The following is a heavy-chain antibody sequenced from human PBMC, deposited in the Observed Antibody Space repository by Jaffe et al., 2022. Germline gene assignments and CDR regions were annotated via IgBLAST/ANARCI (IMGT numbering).Heavy chain of an antibody. CDR1: GGSISSYY. J-gene: IGHJ6*03. D-gene: IGHD3-9*01. CDR3: ARESRSYDILTGHYYYYYMDV. CDR2: IYYSGST. V-gene: IGHV4-59*01. Sequence: QVQLQESGPGLVKPSETLSLTCTVSGGSISSYYWSWIRQPPGKGLEWIGYIYYSGSTNYNPSLKSRVTISVDTSKNQFSLKLSSVTAADTAVYYCARESRSYDILTGHYYYYYMDVWGKGTTVTVSS.